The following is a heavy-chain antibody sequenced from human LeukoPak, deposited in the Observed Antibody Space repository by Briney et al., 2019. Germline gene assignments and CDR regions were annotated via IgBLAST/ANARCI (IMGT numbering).Heavy chain of an antibody. CDR1: GFTFDDYG. V-gene: IGHV3-20*01. J-gene: IGHJ3*02. CDR2: ISWNGGST. D-gene: IGHD3-9*01. Sequence: GGSLRLSCAASGFTFDDYGMSWVRQAPGKGLEWVSGISWNGGSTGYADSVKGRFTISRDNAKNPLYLQMNSLRAEDTALYHCAREGPTNYDILTGYYNDAFDIWGQGTMVTVSS. CDR3: AREGPTNYDILTGYYNDAFDI.